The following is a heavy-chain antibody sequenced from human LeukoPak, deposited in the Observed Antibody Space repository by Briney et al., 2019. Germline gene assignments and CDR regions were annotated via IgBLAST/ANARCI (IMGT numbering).Heavy chain of an antibody. CDR3: AKGSQSSSWNFDY. CDR2: ISGSGLSP. D-gene: IGHD6-13*01. Sequence: PGGSLRLSCAASGFTFSSYAMHWVRRPPGKGLEWVSAISGSGLSPYYAGAVKGRFTISRDNSKNTLYLQMNSLRAEDTAVYYCAKGSQSSSWNFDYWGQGTLVTVSS. CDR1: GFTFSSYA. J-gene: IGHJ4*02. V-gene: IGHV3-23*01.